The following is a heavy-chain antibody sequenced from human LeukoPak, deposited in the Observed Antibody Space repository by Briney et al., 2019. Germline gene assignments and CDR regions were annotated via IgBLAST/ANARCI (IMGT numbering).Heavy chain of an antibody. V-gene: IGHV4-59*02. J-gene: IGHJ4*02. CDR1: GDSVTTYY. D-gene: IGHD3-22*01. Sequence: SETLSLTCTVSGDSVTTYYWSWIRQPPGKGLEWLGYVYYSGSATYNPSLKSRVTISVDTSKNQFSLKLSSVTAADTAVYYCARESSSGVDYWGQGTLVTVSS. CDR3: ARESSSGVDY. CDR2: VYYSGSA.